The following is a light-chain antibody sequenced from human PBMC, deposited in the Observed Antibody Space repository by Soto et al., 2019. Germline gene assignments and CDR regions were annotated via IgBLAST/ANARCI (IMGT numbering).Light chain of an antibody. CDR2: EAS. J-gene: IGKJ1*01. CDR1: QSIGTW. V-gene: IGKV1-5*01. Sequence: DIQMTQSPSTLSASVGDRVTITCRASQSIGTWLAWYQQKAGKAPNLLIYEASSLQSGVPSRFSGSGSGTEFTLTISSLQPDDFATYYCQQSKSNSWTFGQGTKVDIK. CDR3: QQSKSNSWT.